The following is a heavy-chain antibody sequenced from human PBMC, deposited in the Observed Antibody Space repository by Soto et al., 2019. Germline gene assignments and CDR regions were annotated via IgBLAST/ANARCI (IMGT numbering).Heavy chain of an antibody. CDR3: TKGGIPRRYNIPKVDFDY. D-gene: IGHD1-1*01. CDR2: ISGSGATT. J-gene: IGHJ4*02. V-gene: IGHV3-23*01. Sequence: EVHLLESGGDLVQRGGSLRLSCAASGFIFSNYAMSWVRQAPGKGLEWVSAISGSGATTYYPDSVKGRFTISRDNSKNTLYLQMNSLRAEDTAVYYCTKGGIPRRYNIPKVDFDYWGQGSLVTGSS. CDR1: GFIFSNYA.